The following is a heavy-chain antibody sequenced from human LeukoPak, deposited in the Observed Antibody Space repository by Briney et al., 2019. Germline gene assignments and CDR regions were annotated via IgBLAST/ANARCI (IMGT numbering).Heavy chain of an antibody. Sequence: GGSLRLSCAASGFTFSSYGMHWVRQAPGKGLEWVAFIRYDGSNKYYADSVKGRFTISRDNSKNTLYLQMNSQRAEDTAVYYCAKNYRHSSSSLYFDYWGQGTLVTVSS. V-gene: IGHV3-30*02. CDR2: IRYDGSNK. CDR3: AKNYRHSSSSLYFDY. J-gene: IGHJ4*02. D-gene: IGHD6-6*01. CDR1: GFTFSSYG.